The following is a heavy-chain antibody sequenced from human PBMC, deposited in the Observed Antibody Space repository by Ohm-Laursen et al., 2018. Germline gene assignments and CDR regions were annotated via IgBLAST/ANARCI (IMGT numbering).Heavy chain of an antibody. V-gene: IGHV3-30*03. Sequence: SLRLSCTASGFTFSSYGMHWVRQAPGKGLEWVAVISYDGSNKYYADSVKGRFTISRDNSKNTLYLQMNSLRAEDTAVYYCAYIAVASRLYYFDYWGQGTLVTVSS. D-gene: IGHD6-19*01. CDR1: GFTFSSYG. CDR2: ISYDGSNK. J-gene: IGHJ4*02. CDR3: AYIAVASRLYYFDY.